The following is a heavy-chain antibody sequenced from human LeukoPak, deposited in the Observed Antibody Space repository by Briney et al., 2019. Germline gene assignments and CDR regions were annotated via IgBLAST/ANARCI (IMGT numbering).Heavy chain of an antibody. CDR3: ARDGELGNWFDP. V-gene: IGHV4-59*01. D-gene: IGHD1-26*01. J-gene: IGHJ5*02. CDR1: GGSISSYY. CDR2: IYYSGST. Sequence: SETLSPSCTVSGGSISSYYWSWIRQPPGKGLEWIGYIYYSGSTNYNPSLKSRVTISVDTSKNQFSLKLSSVTAADTAVYYCARDGELGNWFDPWGQGTLVTVSS.